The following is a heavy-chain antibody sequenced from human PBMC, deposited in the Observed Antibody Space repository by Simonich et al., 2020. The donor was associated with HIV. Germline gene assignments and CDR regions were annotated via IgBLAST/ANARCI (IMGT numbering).Heavy chain of an antibody. Sequence: QVQLQQWGAGLLKSSETLSLTCAVYGGSFSGYYWSWIRQPPGKGLEWIGYIYYSGSTNYNPSFKSRVAMSVDTSKNQFSLKLSSVTAADTAVYYCSRGVSGTAYFYYFMDVWGKGTTVTVSS. J-gene: IGHJ6*03. D-gene: IGHD1-1*01. CDR3: SRGVSGTAYFYYFMDV. CDR1: GGSFSGYY. V-gene: IGHV4-34*11. CDR2: IYYSGST.